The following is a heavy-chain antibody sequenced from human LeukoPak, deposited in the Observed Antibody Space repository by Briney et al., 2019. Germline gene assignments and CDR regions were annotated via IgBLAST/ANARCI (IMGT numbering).Heavy chain of an antibody. V-gene: IGHV1-46*01. CDR1: GYTFTSYY. CDR3: ASSLGELGQNYYYYYYMDV. CDR2: INPSGGST. Sequence: GASVKVSCKASGYTFTSYYMHWVRQAPGQGLEWMGIINPSGGSTSYAQKFQGRVTMTRDTSTSTVYMELSSLRSEDTAVYYCASSLGELGQNYYYYYYMDVWGKGTTVTISS. D-gene: IGHD3-16*01. J-gene: IGHJ6*03.